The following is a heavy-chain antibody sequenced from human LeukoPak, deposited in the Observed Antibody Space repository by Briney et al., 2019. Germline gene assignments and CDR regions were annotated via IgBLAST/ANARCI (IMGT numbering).Heavy chain of an antibody. V-gene: IGHV4-38-2*01. J-gene: IGHJ4*02. CDR1: GHSISSGYY. CDR2: IYHSGST. D-gene: IGHD3-3*01. CDR3: ARHGFWSGYNYVLDY. Sequence: SETLSLTCAVSGHSISSGYYWGWIRQPPGKGLEWIGNIYHSGSTYYNPSLKSRVTISVDTSKNQFSLKLSSVAAAHTAVYYCARHGFWSGYNYVLDYWGQGTLVTVSS.